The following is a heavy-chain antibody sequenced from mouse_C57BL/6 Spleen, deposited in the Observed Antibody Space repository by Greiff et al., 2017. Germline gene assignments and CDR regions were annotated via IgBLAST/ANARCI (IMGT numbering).Heavy chain of an antibody. D-gene: IGHD4-1*01. Sequence: QVQLQQSGAELARPGASVKLSCKASGYTFTSYGISWVKQRTGQGLEWIGEIYPRSGNTYYNEKFKGKATLTADKSSSTGYMELRSLTSEDSAVYFCASRTGTRYWYFDVWGTGTTVTVSS. J-gene: IGHJ1*03. V-gene: IGHV1-81*01. CDR3: ASRTGTRYWYFDV. CDR1: GYTFTSYG. CDR2: IYPRSGNT.